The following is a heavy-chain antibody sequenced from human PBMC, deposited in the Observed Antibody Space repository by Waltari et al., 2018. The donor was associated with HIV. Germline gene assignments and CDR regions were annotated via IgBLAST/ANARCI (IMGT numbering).Heavy chain of an antibody. CDR2: ISGNALNT. CDR3: AREIPAMDV. V-gene: IGHV3-23*04. Sequence: EVQLVESGGGLVQPGGPLRLSCAASGFTFSSYGRRWVRQAPGKGPEWVSTISGNALNTHYADSVQGRFTISRDNSNNMVSLQMSSLRVEDTAVYYCAREIPAMDVWGQGTTVTVCS. J-gene: IGHJ6*02. CDR1: GFTFSSYG.